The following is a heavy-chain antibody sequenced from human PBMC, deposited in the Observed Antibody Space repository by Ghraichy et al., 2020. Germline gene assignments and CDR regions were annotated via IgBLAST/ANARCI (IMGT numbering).Heavy chain of an antibody. CDR2: IWYDGSNK. D-gene: IGHD4-17*01. CDR1: GFTFSSYG. V-gene: IGHV3-33*01. CDR3: ARGTYGDYYYYYGMDV. J-gene: IGHJ6*02. Sequence: GGSLRLSCAASGFTFSSYGMHWVRQAPGKGLEWVAVIWYDGSNKYYADSVKGRFTISRDNSKNTLYLQMNSLRAEDTAVYYCARGTYGDYYYYYGMDVWGQGTTVTVSS.